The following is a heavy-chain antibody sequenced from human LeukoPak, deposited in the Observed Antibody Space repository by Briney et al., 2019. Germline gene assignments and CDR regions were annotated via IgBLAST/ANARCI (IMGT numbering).Heavy chain of an antibody. CDR2: KYYSGSA. CDR1: GVSVSDGRYY. J-gene: IGHJ4*02. Sequence: PSETLSLTCNVSGVSVSDGRYYWTWIRQHPGKGLEWIGYKYYSGSAKYNPSLKSRLTISIDTSKNQFSLQLSSVTAADTATYYCARGWGDGYNYHYFDYWGQGTLVTVSS. V-gene: IGHV4-31*03. D-gene: IGHD5-24*01. CDR3: ARGWGDGYNYHYFDY.